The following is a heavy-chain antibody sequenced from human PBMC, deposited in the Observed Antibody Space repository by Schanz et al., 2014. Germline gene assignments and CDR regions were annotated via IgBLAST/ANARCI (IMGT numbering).Heavy chain of an antibody. CDR3: AKDPDKYNWNDVEGMDV. V-gene: IGHV3-30*18. CDR2: ISYDGSNK. CDR1: GFGFDDYA. D-gene: IGHD1-1*01. J-gene: IGHJ6*01. Sequence: QVQLVDSGGGLVKPGGSLRLSCAASGFGFDDYAMSWVRQAPGKGLEWVALISYDGSNKYYADSVKGRFTISRDSSKNTLYLQMNSLRAEDTAVYYCAKDPDKYNWNDVEGMDVWGPGTTVTVSS.